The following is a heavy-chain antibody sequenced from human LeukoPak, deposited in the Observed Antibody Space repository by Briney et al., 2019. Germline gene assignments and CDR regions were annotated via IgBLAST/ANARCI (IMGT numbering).Heavy chain of an antibody. D-gene: IGHD3-10*01. Sequence: GESLKISCKGGGYSFTNYWIVWVRQMPGKGLEWMGVIYYDDSETQYSPSFQGQVTISVNKSISTVYLQWSSLKASDTAMYYCAKQPTSMVRGIIITDYYFDYWGQGTLVTVSS. J-gene: IGHJ4*02. CDR3: AKQPTSMVRGIIITDYYFDY. CDR1: GYSFTNYW. V-gene: IGHV5-51*01. CDR2: IYYDDSET.